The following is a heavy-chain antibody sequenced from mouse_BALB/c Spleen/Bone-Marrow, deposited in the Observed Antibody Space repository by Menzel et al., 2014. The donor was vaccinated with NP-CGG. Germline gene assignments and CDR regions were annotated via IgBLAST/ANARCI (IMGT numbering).Heavy chain of an antibody. CDR2: ISCYNGAT. CDR1: GYSFTGYY. Sequence: LAKTGASVKISCKASGYSFTGYYMHWVKQSHGKSLEWIGYISCYNGATSYNQKFKGKATFTVDTSSSTAYMQFNSLTSEDSAVYYCARGDYGDWYFDVWGAGTTVTVSS. CDR3: ARGDYGDWYFDV. V-gene: IGHV1S34*01. J-gene: IGHJ1*01. D-gene: IGHD2-4*01.